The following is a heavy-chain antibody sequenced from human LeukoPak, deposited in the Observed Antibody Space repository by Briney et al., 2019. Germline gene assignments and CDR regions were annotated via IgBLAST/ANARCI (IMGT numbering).Heavy chain of an antibody. V-gene: IGHV4-34*01. Sequence: SETLSLTCAVYGGSFSGYYWSWIRQPPGKGLEWIGEINHSGSTNYNPSLMSRVTISVDTSKNQFSLKLSSVTAADTAVYYCARRAPYYGSGSYYSLSTPFDYWGQGTLVTVSS. CDR3: ARRAPYYGSGSYYSLSTPFDY. D-gene: IGHD3-10*01. CDR2: INHSGST. CDR1: GGSFSGYY. J-gene: IGHJ4*02.